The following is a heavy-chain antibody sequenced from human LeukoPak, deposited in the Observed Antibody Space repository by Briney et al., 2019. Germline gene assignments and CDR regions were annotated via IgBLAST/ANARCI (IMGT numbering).Heavy chain of an antibody. J-gene: IGHJ4*02. CDR1: GGSIRSSYYY. V-gene: IGHV4-39*01. CDR2: IYDSGST. D-gene: IGHD2-2*01. Sequence: SETLSLTCTVSGGSIRSSYYYWGWIRQPPGKGLEWIGSIYDSGSTYYNPSLKSRVTISVDTSKNQFSLKLNSVTAADTAVYYCAKGPLRGTAAAIDYWGQGTLVTVSS. CDR3: AKGPLRGTAAAIDY.